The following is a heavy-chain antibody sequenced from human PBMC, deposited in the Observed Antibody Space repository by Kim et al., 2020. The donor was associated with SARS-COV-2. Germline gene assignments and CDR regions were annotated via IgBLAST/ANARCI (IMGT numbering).Heavy chain of an antibody. J-gene: IGHJ4*02. CDR3: ARAGWGVAGSFDY. D-gene: IGHD3-10*01. V-gene: IGHV3-33*01. Sequence: YADSVKGRFTISRDNSKNTLYLQMNSLRAEDTAVYYCARAGWGVAGSFDYWGQGTLVTVSS.